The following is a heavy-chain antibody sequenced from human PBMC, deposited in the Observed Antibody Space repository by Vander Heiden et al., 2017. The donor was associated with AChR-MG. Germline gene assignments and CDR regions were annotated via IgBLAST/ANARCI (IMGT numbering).Heavy chain of an antibody. D-gene: IGHD6-13*01. CDR1: GGSISSYY. Sequence: QVQLQESGPGLVKPSETLSLTCTVSGGSISSYYWSWIRQPPGKGLEWIGYIYYSGSTNYNPSLKSRVTISVDTSKNQFSLKLSSVTAADTAVYYCARDPSHRIAAAGAWFDPWGQGTLVTVSS. CDR2: IYYSGST. J-gene: IGHJ5*02. CDR3: ARDPSHRIAAAGAWFDP. V-gene: IGHV4-59*01.